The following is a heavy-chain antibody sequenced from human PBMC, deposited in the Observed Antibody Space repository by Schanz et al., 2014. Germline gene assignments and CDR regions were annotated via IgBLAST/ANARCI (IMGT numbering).Heavy chain of an antibody. D-gene: IGHD6-25*01. CDR2: ISASGGDT. Sequence: EAHLVESGGGLVKPGGSLTLSCAASRFTVTNAWMSWVRQAPGKGLEWLSVISASGGDTYYADSVKGRFTISRDNSKNALYLQMNSLRAEDTAVYYCAKVRYSSGWRGDYFDEWGQGTLVTVAS. J-gene: IGHJ4*02. V-gene: IGHV3-23*04. CDR3: AKVRYSSGWRGDYFDE. CDR1: RFTVTNAW.